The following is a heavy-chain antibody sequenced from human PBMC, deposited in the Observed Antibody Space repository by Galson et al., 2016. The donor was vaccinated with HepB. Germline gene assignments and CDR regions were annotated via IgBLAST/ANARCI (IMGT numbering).Heavy chain of an antibody. CDR1: GFTFSNYA. D-gene: IGHD2-2*01. V-gene: IGHV3-23*01. J-gene: IGHJ5*02. Sequence: SLRLSCAASGFTFSNYAMSWVRQAPGKGLEWVSSISGSGDTPYEADAVRGRFTISRDNSRNPLSLQMDSLRAEDSAIYYCAKGNIVQVPAAPYAWGQGALVTVSS. CDR2: ISGSGDTP. CDR3: AKGNIVQVPAAPYA.